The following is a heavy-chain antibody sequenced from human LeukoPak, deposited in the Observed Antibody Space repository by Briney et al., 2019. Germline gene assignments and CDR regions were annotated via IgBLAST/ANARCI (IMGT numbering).Heavy chain of an antibody. CDR1: GGSISSSSYY. CDR3: ARFFRSGWSPWIDY. J-gene: IGHJ4*02. Sequence: PSETLSLTCTVSGGSISSSSYYWGWIRQPPGKGLEWIGSIYYSGSTYYNPSLKSRVTISVDTSKNQFSLKLSSVTAADTAVYYCARFFRSGWSPWIDYWGQGTLVTVSS. D-gene: IGHD6-19*01. CDR2: IYYSGST. V-gene: IGHV4-39*01.